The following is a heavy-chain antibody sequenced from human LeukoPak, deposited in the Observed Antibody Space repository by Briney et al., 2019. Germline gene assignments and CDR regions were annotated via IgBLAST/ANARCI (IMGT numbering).Heavy chain of an antibody. CDR3: AREGGFYRPLDY. CDR1: GGSVTSTNW. Sequence: RTSETLSLTCDVSGGSVTSTNWWTWFRQPPGKGLEWIGEVHLDGRTNYNPSLKSPLVMSADLPENHISLKLTSVTAADTAVYYCAREGGFYRPLDYSGQGTLVTVSS. D-gene: IGHD6-25*01. J-gene: IGHJ4*02. V-gene: IGHV4-4*02. CDR2: VHLDGRT.